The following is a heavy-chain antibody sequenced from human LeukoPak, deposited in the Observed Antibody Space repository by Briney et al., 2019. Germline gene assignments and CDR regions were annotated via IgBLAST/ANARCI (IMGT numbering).Heavy chain of an antibody. CDR2: FDPEYGEK. CDR1: GDTLSQLT. Sequence: ASVTVSFTISGDTLSQLTIHWVRQAPGEGLEKMGRFDPEYGEKVFAQTFQGRVTMTGDTSTNTAYMELSSLRSEDTAVYYCATGIMIPAGFDYWGQGTLVTVSS. J-gene: IGHJ4*02. CDR3: ATGIMIPAGFDY. D-gene: IGHD3-16*01. V-gene: IGHV1-24*01.